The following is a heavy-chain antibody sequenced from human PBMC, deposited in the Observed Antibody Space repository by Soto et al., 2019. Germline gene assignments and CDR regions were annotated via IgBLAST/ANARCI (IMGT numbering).Heavy chain of an antibody. J-gene: IGHJ4*02. CDR3: ARTSSWAPDFDY. Sequence: LSLTCTVSGGSISSGGYYWSWIRQHPGKGLEWIGYIYYSGSTYYNPSLKSRVTISVDTSKNQFSLKLSSVTAADTAVYYCARTSSWAPDFDYWGQGTLVTVSS. CDR2: IYYSGST. D-gene: IGHD6-13*01. CDR1: GGSISSGGYY. V-gene: IGHV4-31*03.